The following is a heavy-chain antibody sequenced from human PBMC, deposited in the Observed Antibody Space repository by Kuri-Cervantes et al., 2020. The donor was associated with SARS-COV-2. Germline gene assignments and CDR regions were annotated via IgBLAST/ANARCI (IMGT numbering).Heavy chain of an antibody. CDR3: ARSGPGAISREDGDFDI. D-gene: IGHD2-21*01. J-gene: IGHJ3*02. CDR2: TTPFNGNT. V-gene: IGHV1-45*02. Sequence: SVKVSCNASGVSFDYRFLHWVRQAPGQALEWMGWTTPFNGNTNYAQRFQDRVSITRDRSMSTAYMELSSLRFEDTAMYYCARSGPGAISREDGDFDIWGQGTMVTVSS. CDR1: GVSFDYRF.